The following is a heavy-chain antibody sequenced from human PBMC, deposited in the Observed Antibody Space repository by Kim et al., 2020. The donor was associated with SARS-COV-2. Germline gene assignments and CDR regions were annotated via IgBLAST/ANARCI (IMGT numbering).Heavy chain of an antibody. CDR3: ATSPPFPAMVGGWFDP. V-gene: IGHV1-24*01. D-gene: IGHD5-18*01. CDR2: FDPEEGET. Sequence: ASVKVSCKVSGYTLTELSMHWVRQAPGHGLEWMGGFDPEEGETIYAQKFQGRVTMTEDTSTDTAYMELSSLRSEDTAVYYCATSPPFPAMVGGWFDPWGQGTLVTVSS. CDR1: GYTLTELS. J-gene: IGHJ5*02.